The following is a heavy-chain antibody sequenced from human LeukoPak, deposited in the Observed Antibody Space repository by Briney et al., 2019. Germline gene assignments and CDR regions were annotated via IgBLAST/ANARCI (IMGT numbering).Heavy chain of an antibody. J-gene: IGHJ4*02. CDR2: IYYSGTT. Sequence: SETLSLTCTVSGGSINNYYWSWIRQPPGKGLEWIAYIYYSGTTNYNPSLKSRVTILVDTSKNQFSLNLSSVTAADTAVYYCARRGIAAAGYDYWGQGTLVTVSS. V-gene: IGHV4-59*08. CDR3: ARRGIAAAGYDY. CDR1: GGSINNYY. D-gene: IGHD6-13*01.